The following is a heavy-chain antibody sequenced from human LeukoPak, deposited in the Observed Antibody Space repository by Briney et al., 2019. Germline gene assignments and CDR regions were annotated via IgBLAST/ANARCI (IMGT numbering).Heavy chain of an antibody. CDR1: GGSISGHY. V-gene: IGHV4-34*01. Sequence: SETLSLTCAVSGGSISGHYWTWIRQPPGKGLEWIGEIHYSGTINYNPSLQSRVTISADTSNNHFSLRMNSVTAADTAIYYCSRGIDAYKCGNSWGQGTLVTVSS. J-gene: IGHJ4*02. CDR2: IHYSGTI. D-gene: IGHD5-24*01. CDR3: SRGIDAYKCGNS.